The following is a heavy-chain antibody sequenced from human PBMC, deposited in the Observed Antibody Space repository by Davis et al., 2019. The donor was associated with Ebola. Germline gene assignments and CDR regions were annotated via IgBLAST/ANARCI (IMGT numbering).Heavy chain of an antibody. J-gene: IGHJ6*02. CDR2: AYYSGST. D-gene: IGHD4-17*01. CDR1: GGSISSYY. Sequence: MPSETLSLTCTVSGGSISSYYWSWIRQPPGKGLEWIGYAYYSGSTNYNPSLKSRVTISVDRSKNQFSLKLSSVTAADTAVYYCARGDGDEIYYYYGMDVWGQGTTVTVSS. CDR3: ARGDGDEIYYYYGMDV. V-gene: IGHV4-59*12.